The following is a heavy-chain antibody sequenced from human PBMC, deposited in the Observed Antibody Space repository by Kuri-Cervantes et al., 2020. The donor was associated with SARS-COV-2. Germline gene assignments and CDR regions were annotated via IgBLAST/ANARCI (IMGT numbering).Heavy chain of an antibody. CDR1: GFTFSSYE. J-gene: IGHJ3*02. V-gene: IGHV4-34*01. CDR3: ARDGSVARYPRTAFDI. Sequence: ESLKISCAASGFTFSSYEMNWIRQPPGKGLEWIGEINHSGSTYYNPSLKSRVTISVDTSKNQFSLKLSSVTAADTAVYYCARDGSVARYPRTAFDIWGQGTMVTVSS. D-gene: IGHD6-19*01. CDR2: INHSGST.